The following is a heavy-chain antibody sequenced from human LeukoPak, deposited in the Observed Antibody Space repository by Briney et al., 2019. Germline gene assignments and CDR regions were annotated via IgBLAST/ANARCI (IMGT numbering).Heavy chain of an antibody. CDR3: ARVSSGWNYYYYYYYMDV. D-gene: IGHD6-19*01. J-gene: IGHJ6*03. CDR2: MNPNSGNT. Sequence: ASVKVSCKASGYTFTSYDINWVRQATGQGLEWMGWMNPNSGNTGYAQKFQGRVTMTRNTSISTAYMELSSLRSEDTAVYYCARVSSGWNYYYYYYYMDVWGKGTTVTISS. CDR1: GYTFTSYD. V-gene: IGHV1-8*01.